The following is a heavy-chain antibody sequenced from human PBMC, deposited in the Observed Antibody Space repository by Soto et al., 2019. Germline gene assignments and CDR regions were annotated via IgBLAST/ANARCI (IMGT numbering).Heavy chain of an antibody. CDR1: GGAISSYY. D-gene: IGHD4-17*01. CDR2: IYYSGST. V-gene: IGHV4-59*01. Sequence: QVQLQESGPGLVKPSETLSLTCTVSGGAISSYYWSWIRQPPGKGLEWIGYIYYSGSTHHNPSLKSRVTISVDTSKNQFSLKLSSVTAADTAVYYCARRYGASFDYWSQGTLVTVSS. CDR3: ARRYGASFDY. J-gene: IGHJ4*02.